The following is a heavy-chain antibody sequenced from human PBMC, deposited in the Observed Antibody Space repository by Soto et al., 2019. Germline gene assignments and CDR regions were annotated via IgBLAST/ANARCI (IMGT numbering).Heavy chain of an antibody. Sequence: SVTLSLTCPVSDYSINSGYYWGWIHQPPGKGLEWIGSIFYNGNTYYNPSLKSRVTISVDTSKNHFSLRLNSVTAADTALYYCARQGYGSGPNGFDAGGKGTLVTV. V-gene: IGHV4-38-2*01. D-gene: IGHD3-10*01. CDR3: ARQGYGSGPNGFDA. CDR2: IFYNGNT. J-gene: IGHJ5*02. CDR1: DYSINSGYY.